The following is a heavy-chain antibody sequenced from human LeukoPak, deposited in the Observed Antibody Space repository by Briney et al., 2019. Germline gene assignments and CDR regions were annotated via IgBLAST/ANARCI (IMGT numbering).Heavy chain of an antibody. CDR3: ASDGGLGVPGLLDY. D-gene: IGHD3-10*01. CDR1: GGSISSSNW. CDR2: IYHSGST. J-gene: IGHJ4*02. Sequence: PSETLSLTCAVSGGSISSSNWWSWVRQPPGKGLEWIGEIYHSGSTNYNPSLKSRVTISVDKSKNQFSLKLSSVTAADTAVYYCASDGGLGVPGLLDYWGQGTLVTVSS. V-gene: IGHV4-4*02.